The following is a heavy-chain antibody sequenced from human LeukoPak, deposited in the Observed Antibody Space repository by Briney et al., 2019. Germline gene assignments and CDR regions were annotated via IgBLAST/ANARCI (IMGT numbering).Heavy chain of an antibody. CDR1: GFTFSSYA. Sequence: PGGSLRLSCAASGFTFSSYAMHWVRQAPGKGLEWVAVISYDGSNKYYADSVKGRFTISRDNSKNTLYLQMNSLRAEDTAVYYCARGYYGSGRPTDYWGQGTLVTVSS. V-gene: IGHV3-30*04. CDR2: ISYDGSNK. J-gene: IGHJ4*02. CDR3: ARGYYGSGRPTDY. D-gene: IGHD3-10*01.